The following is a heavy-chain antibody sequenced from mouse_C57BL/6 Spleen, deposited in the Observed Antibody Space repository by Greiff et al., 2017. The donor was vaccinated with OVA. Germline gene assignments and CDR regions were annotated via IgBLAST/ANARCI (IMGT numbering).Heavy chain of an antibody. J-gene: IGHJ2*01. D-gene: IGHD1-1*01. Sequence: VQLQQSVAELVRPGASVKLSCTASGFNIKHTYMHWVKQRPEPGLEWIGKIDPAHGNTKYAPKFKGKTTITADTSSNTAYLQLSSLTSEDTAIYYCARDYGSVYYFDYWGQGTTLTVSS. CDR1: GFNIKHTY. V-gene: IGHV14-3*01. CDR2: IDPAHGNT. CDR3: ARDYGSVYYFDY.